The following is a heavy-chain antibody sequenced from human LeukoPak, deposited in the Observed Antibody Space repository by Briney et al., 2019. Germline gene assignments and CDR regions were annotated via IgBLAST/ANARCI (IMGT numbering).Heavy chain of an antibody. J-gene: IGHJ4*02. Sequence: GGSLRLSCAASGFTFSSYAMHWVRQAPGKGLEWVAVISYDGSNKYYADSVKGRFTISRDNSKNTLYLQMNSLRAEDTAVYYCAKDLTSIAAAGTGDYWGQGTLVTVSS. D-gene: IGHD6-13*01. CDR3: AKDLTSIAAAGTGDY. V-gene: IGHV3-30-3*01. CDR1: GFTFSSYA. CDR2: ISYDGSNK.